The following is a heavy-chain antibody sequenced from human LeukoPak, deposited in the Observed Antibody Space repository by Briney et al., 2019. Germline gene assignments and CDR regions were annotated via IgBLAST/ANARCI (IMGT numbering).Heavy chain of an antibody. Sequence: GESLKISCKGSGYRFTNYWIGWVRQMPGTGLEWMGSIYPGDSDTRYSPSFKGQVTMLADKSISTAYMQWSSLKASDTAMYYCARRKYEMLSAFDIWGQGTMVTVSS. V-gene: IGHV5-51*01. CDR1: GYRFTNYW. D-gene: IGHD2-2*01. CDR3: ARRKYEMLSAFDI. J-gene: IGHJ3*02. CDR2: IYPGDSDT.